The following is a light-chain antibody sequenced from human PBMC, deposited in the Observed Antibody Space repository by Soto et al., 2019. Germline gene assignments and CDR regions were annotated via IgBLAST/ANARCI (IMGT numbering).Light chain of an antibody. CDR2: STS. V-gene: IGKV3-20*01. J-gene: IGKJ4*01. CDR1: APLSTSY. CDR3: QQYGASPPAT. Sequence: EIVLTQSPGALSLSPGDGATLRCSASAPLSTSYVAWYRQRRGQPPKLLIYSTSTRAADISPRFSGSGSGTDFTLTISDLAAEDSATYYCQQYGASPPATFGGGTRVEI.